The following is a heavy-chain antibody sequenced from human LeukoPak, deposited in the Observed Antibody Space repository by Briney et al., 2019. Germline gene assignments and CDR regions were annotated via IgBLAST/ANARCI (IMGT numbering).Heavy chain of an antibody. CDR3: PKTLRESMAGGNFDL. D-gene: IGHD3-16*01. CDR1: AFTFSSYA. Sequence: PGGSLRLSCAASAFTFSSYAMSWVRQAPGKGLEWVSAVSGSGGSTYYADSVKGRFTISRDNSKNTLYLQMNSLRAADTAVYYWPKTLRESMAGGNFDLGGRGPRFTVSS. J-gene: IGHJ2*01. V-gene: IGHV3-23*01. CDR2: VSGSGGST.